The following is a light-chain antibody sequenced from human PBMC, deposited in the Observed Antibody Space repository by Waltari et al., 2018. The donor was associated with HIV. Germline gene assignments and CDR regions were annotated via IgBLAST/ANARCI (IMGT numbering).Light chain of an antibody. CDR1: PGAVEIYNF. CDR2: DVE. CDR3: SSYIENNLLV. Sequence: QSALTQPASVSGSPGQSITIPCTAIPGAVEIYNFFSWYPQHPGKAPPPIFYDVETRPSGVSYRFSGSKSGNTASLTISGLQAEDEADYYCSSYIENNLLVFGGGTKLTVL. V-gene: IGLV2-14*02. J-gene: IGLJ2*01.